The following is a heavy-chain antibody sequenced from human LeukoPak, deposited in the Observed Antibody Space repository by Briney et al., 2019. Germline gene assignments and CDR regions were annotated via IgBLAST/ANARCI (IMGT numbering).Heavy chain of an antibody. CDR3: ARHLGYYDSSGYYEEPYYFDY. CDR1: GGSISSYY. CDR2: IYYSWST. D-gene: IGHD3-22*01. Sequence: SETLSLTCTVSGGSISSYYWSWIRQPPGKGLEWIGYIYYSWSTNYNPSLKSRVTISVDTSKNQFSLKLSSVTAADTAVYYCARHLGYYDSSGYYEEPYYFDYWGQGTLVTVSS. V-gene: IGHV4-59*08. J-gene: IGHJ4*02.